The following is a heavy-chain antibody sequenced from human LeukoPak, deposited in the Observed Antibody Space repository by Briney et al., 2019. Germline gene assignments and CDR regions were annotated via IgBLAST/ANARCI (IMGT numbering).Heavy chain of an antibody. CDR2: IIPIFGTA. V-gene: IGHV1-69*13. Sequence: PVKVSCKASGGTFSSYAISWVRQAPGHGLEWMGGIIPIFGTAHSAQKFQGRVTITADESTSTAYMELSSLRSEDTAVYYCARGCSGGSCYSFIDYYYYMDVWGKGTTVTVSS. J-gene: IGHJ6*03. D-gene: IGHD2-15*01. CDR3: ARGCSGGSCYSFIDYYYYMDV. CDR1: GGTFSSYA.